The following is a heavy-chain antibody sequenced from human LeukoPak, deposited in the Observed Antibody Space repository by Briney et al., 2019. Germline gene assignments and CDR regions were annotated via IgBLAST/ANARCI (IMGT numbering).Heavy chain of an antibody. D-gene: IGHD1-1*01. V-gene: IGHV3-23*01. CDR3: AREGNWNVFDY. CDR1: GFTFSNYA. CDR2: ISGSGDST. Sequence: GGSLRLSCAASGFTFSNYAMRWVRQAPGKGLEWVSGISGSGDSTYYADSVKGRFTISRDNSKNTLYLQMNSLRAEDTAVYYCAREGNWNVFDYWGQGTLVTVSS. J-gene: IGHJ4*02.